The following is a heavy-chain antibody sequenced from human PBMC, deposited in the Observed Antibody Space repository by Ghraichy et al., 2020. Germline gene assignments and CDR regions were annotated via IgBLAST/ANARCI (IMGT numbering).Heavy chain of an antibody. V-gene: IGHV4-59*01. Sequence: SETLSLTCTVSGGSISSYFWNWVRKAPGKGLEWIGYIYYTGTTDYNPSLKSRVTISLDASKSQLSLRLRSVTAADSAVYYCARDDYANPRVLVYCGQGSRVTVSS. CDR2: IYYTGTT. D-gene: IGHD4-17*01. J-gene: IGHJ4*02. CDR3: ARDDYANPRVLVY. CDR1: GGSISSYF.